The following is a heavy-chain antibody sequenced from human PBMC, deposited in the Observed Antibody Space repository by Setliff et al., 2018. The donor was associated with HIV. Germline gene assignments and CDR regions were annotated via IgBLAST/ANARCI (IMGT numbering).Heavy chain of an antibody. J-gene: IGHJ4*02. V-gene: IGHV3-21*01. Sequence: PGGSLRLSCAASGFTFSRYSMNWVRQAPGKGLEWVSSISSISSYIYYADSVKGRFTISRDNAKNSLYLQMNSLRAEDTAVYYCVRESLTTVSSYWGQGTLVTVS. D-gene: IGHD4-17*01. CDR3: VRESLTTVSSY. CDR2: ISSISSYI. CDR1: GFTFSRYS.